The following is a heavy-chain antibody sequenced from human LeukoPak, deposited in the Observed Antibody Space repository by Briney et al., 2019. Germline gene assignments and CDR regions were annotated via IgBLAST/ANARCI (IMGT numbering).Heavy chain of an antibody. CDR2: ISDSGRST. Sequence: GGSLRLSCAVSGFTFNNYAMNWVRQAPRKGLEWVSSISDSGRSTYYADSVKGRFTISRDNSENTLYLHMNSLRAEDTAVYYCAKRPMDLLTFDYWGQGTLVTVSS. CDR1: GFTFNNYA. D-gene: IGHD1-26*01. V-gene: IGHV3-23*01. CDR3: AKRPMDLLTFDY. J-gene: IGHJ4*02.